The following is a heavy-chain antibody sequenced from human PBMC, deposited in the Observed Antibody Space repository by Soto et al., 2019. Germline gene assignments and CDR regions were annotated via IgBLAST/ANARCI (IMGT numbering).Heavy chain of an antibody. CDR1: GFTFSSYS. V-gene: IGHV3-21*06. J-gene: IGHJ6*02. CDR3: ARKLGPTDYYFVMDV. Sequence: EVQLVESGGGLVKPGGSLRLSCPVSGFTFSSYSMNWVRQAPGKGLEWVSSISSSSSYIYYADSVKGRFTISRDNAKNSPYLQMNSLRAEDTAVYYCARKLGPTDYYFVMDVWGQGTTVTVSS. CDR2: ISSSSSYI. D-gene: IGHD7-27*01.